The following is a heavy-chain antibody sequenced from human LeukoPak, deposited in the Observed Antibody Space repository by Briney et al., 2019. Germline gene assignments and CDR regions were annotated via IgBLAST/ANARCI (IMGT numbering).Heavy chain of an antibody. V-gene: IGHV3-74*01. CDR2: INSDGSST. CDR3: ARGPGSFDI. CDR1: GFMFSSYW. D-gene: IGHD2-2*01. J-gene: IGHJ3*02. Sequence: WGSLRLSCVASGFMFSSYWMNWVRQAPGKGLVWVSRINSDGSSTSYADSVKGRFTISRDNAENTLFLQMNSLRAEDTAVYYCARGPGSFDIWGQGTMVTV.